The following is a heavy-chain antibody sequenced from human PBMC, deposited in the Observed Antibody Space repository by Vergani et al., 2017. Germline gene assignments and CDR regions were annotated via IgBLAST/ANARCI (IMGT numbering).Heavy chain of an antibody. CDR1: GFTFNQYG. V-gene: IGHV3-33*01. D-gene: IGHD5-24*01. CDR3: ARPMHGYNYYFDY. CDR2: TWYDGNNK. J-gene: IGHJ4*02. Sequence: QVQLVESGGGVVQPGRSLRLSCAASGFTFNQYGMHWVRQAPGKGLEWVAVTWYDGNNKQYADSVKGRFTISRDNSKNTLYLQMNSLRAEDTAVYYCARPMHGYNYYFDYWGQGTLVIVSS.